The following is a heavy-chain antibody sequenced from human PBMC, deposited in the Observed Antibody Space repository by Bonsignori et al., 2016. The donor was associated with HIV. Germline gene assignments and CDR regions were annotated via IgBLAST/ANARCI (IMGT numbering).Heavy chain of an antibody. V-gene: IGHV1-18*01. D-gene: IGHD7-27*01. Sequence: WVRQAPGQGLEWMGWISAYNGNTNYAQKLQGRVTMTTDTSTSTAYMELRSLRSDDTAVYYCASAFKLGVGAFDIWGQGTMVTVSS. CDR2: ISAYNGNT. CDR3: ASAFKLGVGAFDI. J-gene: IGHJ3*02.